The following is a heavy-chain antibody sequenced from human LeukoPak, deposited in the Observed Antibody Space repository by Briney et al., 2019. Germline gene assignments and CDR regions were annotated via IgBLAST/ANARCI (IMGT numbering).Heavy chain of an antibody. D-gene: IGHD6-19*01. CDR2: ISGSGGTT. J-gene: IGHJ4*02. V-gene: IGHV3-23*01. Sequence: GGSLRLSCAASGFTFSRYGMSWVRQAPGKGLEWVSAISGSGGTTYYTDSVKGRFTISRDNSKNTLYLQINSLRAEDTAVYYCAKDHLPGIVVADRDYWGQGTLVTVSS. CDR1: GFTFSRYG. CDR3: AKDHLPGIVVADRDY.